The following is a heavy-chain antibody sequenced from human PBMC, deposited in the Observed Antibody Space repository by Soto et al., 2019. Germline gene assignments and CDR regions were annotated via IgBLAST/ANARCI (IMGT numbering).Heavy chain of an antibody. Sequence: GASVKVSCKASGCTFTRYGISWVRQAPGQGLEWMGWISGYNGDANYAQSFQGRVSMTIDTSTTTAYMELRTLTPDDTAVYYCAKNGQPPYYYYGLDVWGQGTTVTVSS. CDR3: AKNGQPPYYYYGLDV. J-gene: IGHJ6*02. D-gene: IGHD2-8*01. CDR2: ISGYNGDA. V-gene: IGHV1-18*01. CDR1: GCTFTRYG.